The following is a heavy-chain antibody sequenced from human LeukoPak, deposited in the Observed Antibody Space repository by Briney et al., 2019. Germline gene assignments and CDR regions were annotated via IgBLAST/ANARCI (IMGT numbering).Heavy chain of an antibody. CDR1: GVTVSSNY. D-gene: IGHD5-12*01. CDR3: ARDSRGYSGPEGDFDY. J-gene: IGHJ4*02. V-gene: IGHV3-20*04. CDR2: INWNGGST. Sequence: SGGSLRLSCAASGVTVSSNYMSWVRQAPGKGLEWVSGINWNGGSTGYADSVKGRFTISRDNAKNSLYLQMNSLRAEDTALYYCARDSRGYSGPEGDFDYWGQGTLVTVSS.